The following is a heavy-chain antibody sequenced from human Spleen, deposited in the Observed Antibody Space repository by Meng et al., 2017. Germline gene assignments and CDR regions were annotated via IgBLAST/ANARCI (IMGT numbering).Heavy chain of an antibody. Sequence: QVQLQESAPGLVKPSETLSLTCTVSGGSISPYYWSWIRQPPGEGLEWIGYIYHSGRTNYNPSLKGRVTILVDTSKNQFSLKLTSVTAADTAVYYCATKDIGSGWKGTDFWGQGTLVTVSS. J-gene: IGHJ4*02. CDR2: IYHSGRT. D-gene: IGHD6-19*01. CDR3: ATKDIGSGWKGTDF. V-gene: IGHV4-59*12. CDR1: GGSISPYY.